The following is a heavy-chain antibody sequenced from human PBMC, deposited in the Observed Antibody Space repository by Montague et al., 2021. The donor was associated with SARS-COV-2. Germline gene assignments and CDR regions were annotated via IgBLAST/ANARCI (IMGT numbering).Heavy chain of an antibody. CDR2: IHGRGDGT. V-gene: IGHV3-23*01. CDR1: GFTFSSHG. Sequence: SLRLSCAASGFTFSSHGMYWVRQPPGKGLEWVSEIHGRGDGTYYADSVKGRFTISRDNSKNTLYLQMNSLRVEDTAVCYCARDQNHGMDVRGQGTTVIVSS. D-gene: IGHD1-14*01. CDR3: ARDQNHGMDV. J-gene: IGHJ6*02.